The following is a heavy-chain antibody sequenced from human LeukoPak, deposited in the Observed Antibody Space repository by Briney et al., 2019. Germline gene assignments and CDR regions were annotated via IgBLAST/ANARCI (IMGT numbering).Heavy chain of an antibody. CDR2: INSAGSST. CDR1: GFTFSSYW. CDR3: ARRAGAYSHPYDY. V-gene: IGHV3-74*01. J-gene: IGHJ4*02. D-gene: IGHD4/OR15-4a*01. Sequence: GGSLRLSCAASGFTFSSYWMHWVRQAPGKGLVWVSRINSAGSSTNYADSVKGRFTISRDNSKNTLYLQMNSLRAEDTAVYYCARRAGAYSHPYDYWGQGTLVTVSS.